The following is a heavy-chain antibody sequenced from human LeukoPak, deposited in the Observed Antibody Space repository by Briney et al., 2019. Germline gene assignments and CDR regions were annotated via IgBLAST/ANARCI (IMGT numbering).Heavy chain of an antibody. Sequence: PGGSLRLSCVASGFTFSSYWMSSVRQAPGKGLEWVANIKQDESEKYYVDSVKGRFTISRGNAQNSLYLQMNSLRGEDTAVYYCSRDYGPKLGLDSWGRGSLVTVSS. D-gene: IGHD7-27*01. V-gene: IGHV3-7*03. CDR2: IKQDESEK. CDR3: SRDYGPKLGLDS. CDR1: GFTFSSYW. J-gene: IGHJ4*02.